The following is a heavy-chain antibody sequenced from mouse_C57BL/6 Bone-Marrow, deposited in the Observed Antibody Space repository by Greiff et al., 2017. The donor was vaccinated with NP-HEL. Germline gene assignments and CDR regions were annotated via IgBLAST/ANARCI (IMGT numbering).Heavy chain of an antibody. CDR3: VRQVYYDYDPYFAY. CDR1: GFSFNTYA. V-gene: IGHV10-1*01. D-gene: IGHD2-4*01. CDR2: IRSKSNNYAT. Sequence: EVKLVESGGGLVQPKGSLKLSCAASGFSFNTYAMNWVRQAPGKGLEWVARIRSKSNNYATYYADSVKDRFTISRDDSESMLYLQMNNLKTEDTAMYYCVRQVYYDYDPYFAYWGQGTLVTVSA. J-gene: IGHJ3*01.